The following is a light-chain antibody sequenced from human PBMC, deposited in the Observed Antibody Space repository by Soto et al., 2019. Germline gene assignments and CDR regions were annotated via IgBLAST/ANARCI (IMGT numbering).Light chain of an antibody. Sequence: DIQMTHSPSSLSASVGDRVTITCRASQTISSYLNWYQQRPGKAPKLLIYAASSLQSGVPSRFSGSGSGTDFSLTISDLQPEDFASYYCQQSFSNPLTFGGGTKVDIK. CDR2: AAS. V-gene: IGKV1-39*01. CDR1: QTISSY. CDR3: QQSFSNPLT. J-gene: IGKJ4*01.